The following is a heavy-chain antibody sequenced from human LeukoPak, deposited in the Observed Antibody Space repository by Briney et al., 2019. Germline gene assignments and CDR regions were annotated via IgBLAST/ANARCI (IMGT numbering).Heavy chain of an antibody. CDR3: AALDSSSGWFDP. D-gene: IGHD6-6*01. Sequence: SETLSLTCSVSGTSISSSGYLWGWIRQPPGKGLQWIGSIHYGGSTFYNPSLKSRLTISQDTSKDQFSLKLTSVTAADTAVYYCAALDSSSGWFDPWGRGILVTVSS. J-gene: IGHJ5*02. CDR2: IHYGGST. CDR1: GTSISSSGYL. V-gene: IGHV4-39*01.